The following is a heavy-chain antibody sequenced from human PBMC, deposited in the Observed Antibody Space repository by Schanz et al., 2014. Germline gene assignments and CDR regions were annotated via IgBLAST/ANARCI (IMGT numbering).Heavy chain of an antibody. CDR2: ISGDHRNT. Sequence: EMQLLESGGGLIQPGGSLRLSCAASGFTFSTHAMSWVRQAPGKGLEWVSSISGDHRNTFYADSVKGRFTISRDNSKNTLYLQMNSLRAEDTAIYYCARLDPYCRSGTCSRAFDFWGQGTLVTVSS. V-gene: IGHV3-23*01. CDR3: ARLDPYCRSGTCSRAFDF. CDR1: GFTFSTHA. D-gene: IGHD2-15*01. J-gene: IGHJ4*02.